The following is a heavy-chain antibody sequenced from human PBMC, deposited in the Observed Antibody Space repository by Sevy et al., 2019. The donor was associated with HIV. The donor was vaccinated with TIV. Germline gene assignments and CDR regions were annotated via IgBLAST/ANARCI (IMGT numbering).Heavy chain of an antibody. CDR2: ISNSGGTT. Sequence: GGSLRLSCAASGFTFSDYYMSWIRQAPGKGLEWVSYISNSGGTTYYADSVKGRFTISRDNAKNSLYLQMNSLRAEDTGVDYCGRMTGWRFDYWGQGTLVTVSS. J-gene: IGHJ4*02. CDR3: GRMTGWRFDY. D-gene: IGHD6-19*01. V-gene: IGHV3-11*04. CDR1: GFTFSDYY.